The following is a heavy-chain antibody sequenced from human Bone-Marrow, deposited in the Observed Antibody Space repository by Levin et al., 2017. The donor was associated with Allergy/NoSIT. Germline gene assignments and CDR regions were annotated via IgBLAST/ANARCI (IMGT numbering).Heavy chain of an antibody. CDR3: ARDHPGVGQWLVRGDYYDYGMDV. CDR2: ISAYNGNT. V-gene: IGHV1-18*01. Sequence: GASVKVSCKASGYTFTSYGISWVRQAPGQGLEWMGWISAYNGNTNYAQKLQGRVTMTTDTSTSTAYMELRSLRSDDTAVYYCARDHPGVGQWLVRGDYYDYGMDVWGQGTTVTVSS. J-gene: IGHJ6*02. CDR1: GYTFTSYG. D-gene: IGHD6-19*01.